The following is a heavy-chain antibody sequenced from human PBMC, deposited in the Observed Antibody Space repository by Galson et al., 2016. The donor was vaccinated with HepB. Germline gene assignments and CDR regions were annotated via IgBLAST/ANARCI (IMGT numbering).Heavy chain of an antibody. CDR1: GFTFSGYG. CDR2: IRGTGVTT. V-gene: IGHV3-23*01. CDR3: AKATPYYDVLTGFFVYYSDY. J-gene: IGHJ4*01. Sequence: SLRLSCAASGFTFSGYGMHWVRQAPGKGLQWVSTIRGTGVTTHYADSVKGRFTTSRDNSKNTLYLQMSSLRAEDTAMYYCAKATPYYDVLTGFFVYYSDYWGHGTLVTVSS. D-gene: IGHD3-9*01.